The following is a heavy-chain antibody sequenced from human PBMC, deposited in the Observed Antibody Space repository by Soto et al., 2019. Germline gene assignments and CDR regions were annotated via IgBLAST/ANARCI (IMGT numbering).Heavy chain of an antibody. Sequence: SVKVSCKASGFTFTSSAMQWVRQARGQRLEWIGWIVVGSGNTNYAQKFQERVTITRDMSTSTAYMELSSLRSEDTAVYYCAAGPGYYGVDLGGRWPAHSRGMDVWGKGTTVTVSS. CDR2: IVVGSGNT. V-gene: IGHV1-58*02. CDR3: AAGPGYYGVDLGGRWPAHSRGMDV. J-gene: IGHJ6*04. CDR1: GFTFTSSA. D-gene: IGHD3-22*01.